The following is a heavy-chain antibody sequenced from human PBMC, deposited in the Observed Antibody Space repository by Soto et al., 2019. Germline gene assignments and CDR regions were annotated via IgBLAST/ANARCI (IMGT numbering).Heavy chain of an antibody. Sequence: PGGSLRLSCAASGFTVSSNYMSLVRQAPGKGLEWVSLIYSGGSTYYADSVKGRFTISRDNSKNTLYLQMNSLRAEDTAVYYCASVRYTSGQSLDYWGQGTLVTVSS. CDR3: ASVRYTSGQSLDY. V-gene: IGHV3-66*01. D-gene: IGHD6-19*01. J-gene: IGHJ4*02. CDR2: IYSGGST. CDR1: GFTVSSNY.